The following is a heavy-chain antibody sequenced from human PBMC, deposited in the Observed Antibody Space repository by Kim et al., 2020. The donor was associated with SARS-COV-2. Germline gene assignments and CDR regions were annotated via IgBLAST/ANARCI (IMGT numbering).Heavy chain of an antibody. CDR3: ARGGDYYDSSGYYYFDY. CDR2: IIPIFGTA. J-gene: IGHJ4*02. CDR1: GGTFSSYA. Sequence: SVKVSCKASGGTFSSYAISWVRQAPGQGLEWMGGIIPIFGTANYAQKFQGRVTITADESTSTAYMELSSLRSEDTAVYYCARGGDYYDSSGYYYFDYWGQGTLVTVSS. D-gene: IGHD3-22*01. V-gene: IGHV1-69*13.